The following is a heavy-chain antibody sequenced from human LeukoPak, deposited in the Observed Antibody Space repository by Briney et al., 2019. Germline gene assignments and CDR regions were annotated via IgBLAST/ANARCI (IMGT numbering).Heavy chain of an antibody. CDR3: ARRDYYGSGSYL. CDR1: GGSISNLNYY. Sequence: ASETLSLTCTVSGGSISNLNYYWSWIRQPAGKGLEWIGRIYASGSTSYNPSLKSRVTISVDTSKNQFSLKLSSVTAADTAVYYCARRDYYGSGSYLWGQGTLVTVSS. V-gene: IGHV4-61*02. J-gene: IGHJ4*02. CDR2: IYASGST. D-gene: IGHD3-10*01.